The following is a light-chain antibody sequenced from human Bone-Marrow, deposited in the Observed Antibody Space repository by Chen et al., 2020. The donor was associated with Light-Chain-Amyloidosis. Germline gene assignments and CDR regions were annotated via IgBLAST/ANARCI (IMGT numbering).Light chain of an antibody. CDR3: QVWDRSSDRPV. V-gene: IGLV3-21*02. CDR2: DDS. CDR1: NIVSTS. J-gene: IGLJ3*02. Sequence: YVLTQPSSLPVAPRQTATISCGGNNIVSTSVHRYQQTPGQAPLLVVYDDSDRPSGLPERLSGSNSGNKATLTISRVEAGDEADDYCQVWDRSSDRPVFGGGTKLTVL.